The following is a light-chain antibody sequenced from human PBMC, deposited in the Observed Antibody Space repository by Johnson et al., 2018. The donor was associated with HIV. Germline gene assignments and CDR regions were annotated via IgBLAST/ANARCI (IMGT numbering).Light chain of an antibody. CDR3: GTWDSSLSAS. CDR2: DNN. J-gene: IGLJ1*01. Sequence: QSVLTQPPSVSAAPGQKVTISCSGSSSNIGNNYVSWYQQLPGTAPKLLIYDNNKRPSGIPDRFSGSKSGTSATLGITGLQTGDEADYYCGTWDSSLSASFGTGTNVTVL. V-gene: IGLV1-51*01. CDR1: SSNIGNNY.